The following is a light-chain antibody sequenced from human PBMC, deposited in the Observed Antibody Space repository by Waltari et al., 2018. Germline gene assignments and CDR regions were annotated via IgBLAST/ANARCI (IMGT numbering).Light chain of an antibody. CDR1: QSISNW. Sequence: DIHMTPSPSTLSDSVGDRVTITWRARQSISNWLAWYQQKPGKAPKLLIYKASTLESGVPSRFSGSGSGTEFTLTISSLQPDDFATYYCQQYNSYSLLTFGGGTKVEIK. V-gene: IGKV1-5*03. J-gene: IGKJ4*01. CDR2: KAS. CDR3: QQYNSYSLLT.